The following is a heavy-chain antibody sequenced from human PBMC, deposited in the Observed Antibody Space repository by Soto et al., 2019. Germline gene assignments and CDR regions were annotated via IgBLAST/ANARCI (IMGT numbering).Heavy chain of an antibody. CDR2: INHSGST. V-gene: IGHV4-34*01. CDR3: ARAYAKGLGYSYGLPRLGTPTGAFDY. D-gene: IGHD5-18*01. J-gene: IGHJ4*02. Sequence: QVQLQQWGAGLLKPSETLSLTCAVYGGSFSGYYWSWIRQPPGKGLEWIGEINHSGSTNYNPSLKSRVTISVDTSTNQFSLKLSSVTAADTAVYYCARAYAKGLGYSYGLPRLGTPTGAFDYWGQGTLVTVSS. CDR1: GGSFSGYY.